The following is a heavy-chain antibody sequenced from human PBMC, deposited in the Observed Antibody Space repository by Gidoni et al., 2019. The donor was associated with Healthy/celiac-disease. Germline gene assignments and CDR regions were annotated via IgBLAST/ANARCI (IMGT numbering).Heavy chain of an antibody. D-gene: IGHD6-13*01. V-gene: IGHV3-30*18. CDR2: ISDDGSNK. J-gene: IGHJ4*02. Sequence: QVQLVESGGGVVQPGRSLRLSCAASGFPFSSYGMHWVRQAPGKGLEWVAVISDDGSNKYYADSVKGRFTISRDNSKNTLYLQMNSLRAEDTAVYYCAKDRSLEQQLVNYFDYWGQGTLVTVSS. CDR1: GFPFSSYG. CDR3: AKDRSLEQQLVNYFDY.